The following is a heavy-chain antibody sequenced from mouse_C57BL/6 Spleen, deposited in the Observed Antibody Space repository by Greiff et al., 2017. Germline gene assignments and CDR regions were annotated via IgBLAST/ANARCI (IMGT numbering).Heavy chain of an antibody. CDR2: IDPSDSYT. CDR1: GYTFTSYW. J-gene: IGHJ2*01. Sequence: QVQLQQPGAELVMPGASVKLSCKASGYTFTSYWMHWVKQRPGQDLEWIGEIDPSDSYTNYNQKFKGKSTLTVDKSSSTAYMQLSSLTSEDSAVYYCAREEIGGGFDYWGQGTTLTVSS. V-gene: IGHV1-69*01. CDR3: AREEIGGGFDY.